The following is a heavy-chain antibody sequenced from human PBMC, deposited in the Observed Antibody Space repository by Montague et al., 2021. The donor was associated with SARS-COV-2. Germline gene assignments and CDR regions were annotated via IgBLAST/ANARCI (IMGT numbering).Heavy chain of an antibody. CDR2: IKQDGSEK. Sequence: SLRLSWAASGLIFSSYWMSWVRQAPGKGLEWVANIKQDGSEKYYVDSVKGRFTISRDNAKNSLYLQMNSLRAEDTAVYYCARDRGYYGSGSIGGYFELWGRAGYFDLWGRGTLVTVSS. CDR1: GLIFSSYW. CDR3: ARDRGYYGSGSIGGYFELWGRAGYFDL. J-gene: IGHJ2*01. D-gene: IGHD3-10*01. V-gene: IGHV3-7*05.